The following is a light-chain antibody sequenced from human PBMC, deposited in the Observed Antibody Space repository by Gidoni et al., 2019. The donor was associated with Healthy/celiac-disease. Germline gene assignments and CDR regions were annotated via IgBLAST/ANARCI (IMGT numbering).Light chain of an antibody. CDR2: AAS. Sequence: DIQMTQSPSSLSAPVGDRITITCRASQSIASYLNWYQQKPGKAPKLLIYAASSFQSGVPSRFSGSGSGTDFTLTISSLQPEDFATYYCQQSYFTPPTFGGGTKVEIK. J-gene: IGKJ4*01. V-gene: IGKV1-39*01. CDR1: QSIASY. CDR3: QQSYFTPPT.